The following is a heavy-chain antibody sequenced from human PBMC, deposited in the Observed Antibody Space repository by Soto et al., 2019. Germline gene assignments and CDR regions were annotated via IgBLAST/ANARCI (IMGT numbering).Heavy chain of an antibody. CDR1: GFTFSIYA. D-gene: IGHD2-15*01. J-gene: IGHJ6*02. Sequence: GGSLRLSCTAAGFTFSIYAMHWVRQAPGKGLEWVSIISFDGQNIHYAGSVRGRFTISRDNSHNTLYLQMDSLRTEDTAVYYCARRDFYCRGRNCFSGDYAMDVWGQGTTVTVYS. V-gene: IGHV3-30*04. CDR2: ISFDGQNI. CDR3: ARRDFYCRGRNCFSGDYAMDV.